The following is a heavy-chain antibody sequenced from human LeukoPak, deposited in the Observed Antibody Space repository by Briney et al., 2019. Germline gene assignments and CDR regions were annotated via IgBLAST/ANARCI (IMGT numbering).Heavy chain of an antibody. Sequence: SETLSLTCAVSGGSISSRNWWSWVRQPPGKGLEWIGEIYHSGSTNYNPSIKTRVTISVDKSKNQFSLKLSSVTAADTAVYYCARASHDYGDYSHFDYWGQGTLVTVSS. CDR1: GGSISSRNW. J-gene: IGHJ4*02. CDR2: IYHSGST. V-gene: IGHV4-4*02. D-gene: IGHD4-17*01. CDR3: ARASHDYGDYSHFDY.